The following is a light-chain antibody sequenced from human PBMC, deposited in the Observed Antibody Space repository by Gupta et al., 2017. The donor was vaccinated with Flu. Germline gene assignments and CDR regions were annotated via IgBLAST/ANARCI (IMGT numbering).Light chain of an antibody. V-gene: IGKV4-1*01. CDR2: WAS. CDR1: QSLLSTSNNKTY. J-gene: IGKJ1*01. Sequence: DIVMTQSPDSLAVSLGERATINCRSSQSLLSTSNNKTYLAWFQQRSRQPPRVLIYWASTRGSGVPDRFSGSGSETDFTLTISGLQAEDVAVYYCQQYYNTPRTFGQGTRVEIK. CDR3: QQYYNTPRT.